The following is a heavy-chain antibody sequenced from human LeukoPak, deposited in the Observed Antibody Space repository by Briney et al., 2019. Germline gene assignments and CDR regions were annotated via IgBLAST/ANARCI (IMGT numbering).Heavy chain of an antibody. V-gene: IGHV3-74*01. CDR1: GFTFSSYA. J-gene: IGHJ5*02. CDR3: TTDPLVVPAAKKDWFDP. CDR2: INSDGRST. Sequence: GGSLRLSCAASGFTFSSYAMSWVRQAPGKGLVWASRINSDGRSTTYADSVRGRFTISRDNAKNTLYLQMNSLTAEDTAVYYCTTDPLVVPAAKKDWFDPWGQGTLVTVSS. D-gene: IGHD2-2*01.